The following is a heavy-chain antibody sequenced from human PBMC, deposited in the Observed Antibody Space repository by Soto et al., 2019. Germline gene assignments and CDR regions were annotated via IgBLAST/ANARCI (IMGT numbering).Heavy chain of an antibody. D-gene: IGHD2-21*02. CDR2: IYYSGST. V-gene: IGHV4-39*01. Sequence: SEDLSLTCTVTGDSINNRSYYWGWIRQPPGKGLEWIGSIYYSGSTYNNPSLKSRVSMSVDTSKNQFYLKLRSVTAADTALYYCSRQRTSVVTQAYFDSWGQGSMVTV. CDR1: GDSINNRSYY. J-gene: IGHJ4*02. CDR3: SRQRTSVVTQAYFDS.